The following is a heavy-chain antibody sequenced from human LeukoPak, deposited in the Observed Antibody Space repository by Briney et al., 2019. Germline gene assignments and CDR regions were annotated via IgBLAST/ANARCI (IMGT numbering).Heavy chain of an antibody. Sequence: GGSLRLSCAASGFTFSSFCMSWVRQAPGKGREWVANIKQDGSEKYYVDSVKGRFTISRDNAKNSLYLQMNSLRAEDTAVYYCARGGYDFWSGFYGDYWGQGTLVTVSS. V-gene: IGHV3-7*01. CDR1: GFTFSSFC. CDR2: IKQDGSEK. D-gene: IGHD3-3*01. J-gene: IGHJ4*02. CDR3: ARGGYDFWSGFYGDY.